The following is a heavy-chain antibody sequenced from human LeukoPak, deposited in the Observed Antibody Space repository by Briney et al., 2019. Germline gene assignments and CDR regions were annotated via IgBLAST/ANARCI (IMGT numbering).Heavy chain of an antibody. D-gene: IGHD2-21*02. CDR3: ARAPGGGGDRYYFDY. CDR2: IYPGDSDT. CDR1: GYGFTSYW. V-gene: IGHV5-51*01. Sequence: RGESLKISCKGSGYGFTSYWIGWVRQMPGKGLEWMGIIYPGDSDTRYSPSFQGQVTISADKSISTAYLQWSSLKASDTAMYYCARAPGGGGDRYYFDYWGQGTLVTVSS. J-gene: IGHJ4*02.